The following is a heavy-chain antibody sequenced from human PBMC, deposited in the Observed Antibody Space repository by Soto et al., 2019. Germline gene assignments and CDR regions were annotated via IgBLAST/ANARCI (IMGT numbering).Heavy chain of an antibody. Sequence: PGESLKISCRCSGYTFSNFWIAWVRHLPGKGLEWMGIIYPGDHETRYSPSFHGTVTISADKSINTAYLQWSSLEASDSAFYYCARSPRSSPYFDYWGKGALVTVSS. D-gene: IGHD6-13*01. CDR1: GYTFSNFW. J-gene: IGHJ4*02. CDR3: ARSPRSSPYFDY. CDR2: IYPGDHET. V-gene: IGHV5-51*01.